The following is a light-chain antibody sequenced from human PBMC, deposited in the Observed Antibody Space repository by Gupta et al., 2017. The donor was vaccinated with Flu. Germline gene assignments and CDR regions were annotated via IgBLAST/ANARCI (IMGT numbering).Light chain of an antibody. CDR3: HQYGGSPIT. CDR2: GAS. Sequence: EIVLTQSPGTLSLSPGQRATLSCRASQSVSSSLAWYQQKPGQTPRLLIYGASSRATGIPDRFSGSGSGTXFTLTIXRLEPEDFAVYYCHQYGGSPITFGXGTRVEIK. CDR1: QSVSSS. J-gene: IGKJ5*01. V-gene: IGKV3-20*01.